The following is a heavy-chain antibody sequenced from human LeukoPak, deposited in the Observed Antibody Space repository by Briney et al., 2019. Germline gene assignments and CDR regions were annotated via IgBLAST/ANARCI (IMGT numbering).Heavy chain of an antibody. CDR1: GYTFTSYD. D-gene: IGHD2-15*01. Sequence: ASVKVSCKASGYTFTSYDINWVRQATGQGLEWMGWVSPNSGNAGYAQNFQGRVPMTRDTSTNTAYMELTSPRSEDTAVYYCARAHNRGGRYCSGGSCYRFYRWFDPWGQGTLVTVSS. CDR3: ARAHNRGGRYCSGGSCYRFYRWFDP. CDR2: VSPNSGNA. V-gene: IGHV1-8*01. J-gene: IGHJ5*02.